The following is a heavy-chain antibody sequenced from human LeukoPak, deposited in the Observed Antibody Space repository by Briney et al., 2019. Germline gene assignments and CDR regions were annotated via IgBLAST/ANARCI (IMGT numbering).Heavy chain of an antibody. CDR1: GFTYSSYN. CDR3: ARLITMMYYMDV. CDR2: ISSSSSYI. V-gene: IGHV3-21*01. J-gene: IGHJ6*03. Sequence: PGGSLRLSCAASGFTYSSYNMNWVRQAPGKGLEWVSSISSSSSYIYYADSVKGRFTISRDNAKNSLYLQMNSLRAEDTAVYYCARLITMMYYMDVWGKGTTVTVSS. D-gene: IGHD3-22*01.